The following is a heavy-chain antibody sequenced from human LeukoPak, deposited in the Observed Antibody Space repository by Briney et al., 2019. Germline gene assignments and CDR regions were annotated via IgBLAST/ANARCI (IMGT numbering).Heavy chain of an antibody. CDR3: ARDRLQLQS. CDR2: IYYTGNT. V-gene: IGHV4-59*01. CDR1: GGSISNYY. Sequence: PSETLSLTCTVSGGSISNYYWNWIRQLPGKGLEWIGYIYYTGNTNYNPSLKSRVTISVDTSKNRFSLKLSSVTAADTAVYYCARDRLQLQSWGQGTLVTVSS. J-gene: IGHJ5*02. D-gene: IGHD1-1*01.